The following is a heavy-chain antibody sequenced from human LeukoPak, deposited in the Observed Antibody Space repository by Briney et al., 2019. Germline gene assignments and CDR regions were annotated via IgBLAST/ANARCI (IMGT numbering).Heavy chain of an antibody. CDR1: GGPFSGYY. Sequence: SETLSLTCAIYGGPFSGYYWSWIRQTPGKGLEWIGETNYRGSTDYTPSLKSRVYISVEMSNNQFSLRLSSVTAADTAVYYCARQPVVVAAPRYYYGMDVWGQGTTVTVSS. J-gene: IGHJ6*02. CDR3: ARQPVVVAAPRYYYGMDV. D-gene: IGHD2-15*01. V-gene: IGHV4-34*01. CDR2: TNYRGST.